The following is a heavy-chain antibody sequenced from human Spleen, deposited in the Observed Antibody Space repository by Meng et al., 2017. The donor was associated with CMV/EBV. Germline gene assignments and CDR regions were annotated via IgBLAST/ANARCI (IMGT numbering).Heavy chain of an antibody. V-gene: IGHV2-70D*14. D-gene: IGHD6-6*01. CDR1: GFSLSSSGMR. Sequence: SGPTLVKPTQTLTLTCSLSGFSLSSSGMRVNWIRQPPGKALEWLARIDWDDEKFYNTSLKTRLTISKDTSKNQVVLIMTNMDPVDTATYYCARTSIAVDYGMDVWGQGTTVTVSS. CDR2: IDWDDEK. J-gene: IGHJ6*02. CDR3: ARTSIAVDYGMDV.